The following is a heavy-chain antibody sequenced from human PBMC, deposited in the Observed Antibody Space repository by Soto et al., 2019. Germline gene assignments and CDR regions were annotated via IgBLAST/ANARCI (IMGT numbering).Heavy chain of an antibody. J-gene: IGHJ4*02. CDR1: GFAFGDYA. CDR3: AKDIRRTYYDFWSGSLRRGNYFDY. V-gene: IGHV3-30*04. CDR2: VAYDGRSK. Sequence: PWGSLRLSCAASGFAFGDYAMRFFRHAPFKWLEWVAVVAYDGRSKYYADSVKGRFTISRDNSRTTVYLQMNSLRAEDTAVYYCAKDIRRTYYDFWSGSLRRGNYFDYWGQGTLVTVSS. D-gene: IGHD3-3*01.